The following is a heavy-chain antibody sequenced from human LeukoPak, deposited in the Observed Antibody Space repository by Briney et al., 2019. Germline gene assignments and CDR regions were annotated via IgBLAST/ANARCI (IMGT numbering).Heavy chain of an antibody. CDR2: ISGSGGST. CDR1: GLTFSHVW. V-gene: IGHV3-23*01. Sequence: PGGSLRLSCAVSGLTFSHVWVNWVRQAPGKGLEWVSAISGSGGSTYYADSVKGRFTISRDNSKNTLYLQMNSLRAEDTAVYYCAKPITYYYDSSGSPWGQGTLVTVSS. D-gene: IGHD3-22*01. J-gene: IGHJ5*02. CDR3: AKPITYYYDSSGSP.